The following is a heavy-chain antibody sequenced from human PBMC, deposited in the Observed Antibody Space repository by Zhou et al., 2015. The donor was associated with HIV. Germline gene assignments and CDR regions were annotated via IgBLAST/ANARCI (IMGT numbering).Heavy chain of an antibody. D-gene: IGHD6-13*01. CDR3: ARESYSSSWYSVGNWFDP. CDR2: IIPIFGTA. CDR1: GDTFSSYA. Sequence: QVQLVQSGAEVKKPGSSVKVSCKTSGDTFSSYAISWVRQAPGQGLEWMGGIIPIFGTANYAQKFQGRVTITADESTSTAYMELSSLRSEDTAVYYCARESYSSSWYSVGNWFDPWGQGTLVTVSS. J-gene: IGHJ5*02. V-gene: IGHV1-69*01.